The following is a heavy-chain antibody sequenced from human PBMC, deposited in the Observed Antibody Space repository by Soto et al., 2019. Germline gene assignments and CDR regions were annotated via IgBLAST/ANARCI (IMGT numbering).Heavy chain of an antibody. CDR2: IKQDGSEK. CDR3: ARVGVAGTAHYYFDY. Sequence: GGSLRLSCAASGFTFSSYWMSWVRQAPGKGLEWVANIKQDGSEKYYVGSVKGRFTISRDNAKNSLYLQMNSLRAEDTAVYYCARVGVAGTAHYYFDYWGQGTLVTVSS. J-gene: IGHJ4*02. CDR1: GFTFSSYW. D-gene: IGHD6-19*01. V-gene: IGHV3-7*01.